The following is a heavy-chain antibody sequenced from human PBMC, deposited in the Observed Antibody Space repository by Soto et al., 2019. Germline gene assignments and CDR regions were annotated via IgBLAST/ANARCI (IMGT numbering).Heavy chain of an antibody. J-gene: IGHJ4*02. CDR1: GGSFSGYY. V-gene: IGHV4-34*01. CDR2: INHSGST. CDR3: ARGRDIVVVVAASSFDY. D-gene: IGHD2-15*01. Sequence: QVQLQQWGAGLLKPSETLSLTCAVYGGSFSGYYWSWIRQPPGKGLEWIGEINHSGSTNYNPSLKSRVTISVDTSKNQFSLKLSSVTAADTAVYYCARGRDIVVVVAASSFDYWRQGTLVTVSS.